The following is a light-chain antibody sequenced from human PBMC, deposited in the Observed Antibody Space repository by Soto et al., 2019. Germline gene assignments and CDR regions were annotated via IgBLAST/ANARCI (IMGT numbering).Light chain of an antibody. Sequence: EIVLTQSPGTLSLSPGERATLSCRASQSVSSTYLSWYQQKPGQPPRLLIYGASSRATGIPDRFSGSGSGTDFTLTISRLEPEDFAVYYCQHYGSLVLTFGGGTKLEIK. CDR2: GAS. J-gene: IGKJ4*01. V-gene: IGKV3-20*01. CDR1: QSVSSTY. CDR3: QHYGSLVLT.